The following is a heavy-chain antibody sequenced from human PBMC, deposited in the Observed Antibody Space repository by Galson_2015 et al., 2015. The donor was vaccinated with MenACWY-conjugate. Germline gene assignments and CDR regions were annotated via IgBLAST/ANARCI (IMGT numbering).Heavy chain of an antibody. CDR2: IYYSGNT. Sequence: ETLSLTCTVSGGSINSSYWSWIRQPPGKGLEWIGYIYYSGNTHYNPSLKSRVTISVDTSKNQFSLKLSSVTAADTAVFYCARHGPSCGYYFDYWGQGTLVTVSS. J-gene: IGHJ4*02. CDR1: GGSINSSY. CDR3: ARHGPSCGYYFDY. D-gene: IGHD5-12*01. V-gene: IGHV4-59*08.